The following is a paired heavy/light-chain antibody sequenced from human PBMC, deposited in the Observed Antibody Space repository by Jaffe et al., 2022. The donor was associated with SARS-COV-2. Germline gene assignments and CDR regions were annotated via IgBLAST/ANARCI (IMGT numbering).Heavy chain of an antibody. D-gene: IGHD2-15*01. CDR3: ARSEGGGQPRFDS. V-gene: IGHV4-31*03. J-gene: IGHJ5*01. CDR1: GGPMYNGGYY. Sequence: QVQLQESGPGLVKPSQTLSLTCTVSGGPMYNGGYYWTWIRQHPGKGLEWIGYLYYSGNPYSNPSLKSRVTISADTSKKQFSLSLSSVTAADTAVYYCARSEGGGQPRFDSWGQGIMVTVSA. CDR2: LYYSGNP.
Light chain of an antibody. V-gene: IGKV3-11*01. CDR3: QQRGDWPPLLT. J-gene: IGKJ4*01. CDR2: DTS. CDR1: QSVSTS. Sequence: EIVLTQSPATLSLSPGDRATLSCRASQSVSTSVAWYQQKPGQAPRLVIYDTSNRATGIPARFSGSGSGTEFTLTVSSLEPEDFAVYYCQQRGDWPPLLTFGGGTKVEIK.